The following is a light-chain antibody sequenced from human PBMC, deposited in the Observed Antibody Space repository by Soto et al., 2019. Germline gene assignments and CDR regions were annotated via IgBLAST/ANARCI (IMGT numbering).Light chain of an antibody. Sequence: EIVLTQSPGTLSLSPGERATLSCRASQSVSSSYLAWYQQKPGQAPRLLIYGTSSRATGIPDRFSGSGSGTDFTLPISRLEPEDFAVYYCQHYVGSPFGGGTKVEI. V-gene: IGKV3-20*01. CDR1: QSVSSSY. J-gene: IGKJ4*01. CDR3: QHYVGSP. CDR2: GTS.